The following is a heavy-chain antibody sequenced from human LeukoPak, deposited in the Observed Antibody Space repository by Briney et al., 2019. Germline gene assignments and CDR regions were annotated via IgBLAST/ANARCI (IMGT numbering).Heavy chain of an antibody. D-gene: IGHD5-24*01. Sequence: GGSLRLSCAASGFIFSNYEMNWVRQAPGKGLEWVSYISISASTIYYADSVKGRFTISRDNSKNTLYLQMNSLRAEDTAVYYCAKEKMATIGGDAFDIWGQGTMVTVSS. J-gene: IGHJ3*02. CDR3: AKEKMATIGGDAFDI. CDR2: ISISASTI. V-gene: IGHV3-48*03. CDR1: GFIFSNYE.